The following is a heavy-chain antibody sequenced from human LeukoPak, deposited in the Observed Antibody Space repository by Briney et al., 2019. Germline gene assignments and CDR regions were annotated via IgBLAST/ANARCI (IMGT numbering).Heavy chain of an antibody. D-gene: IGHD2-21*02. J-gene: IGHJ4*02. CDR1: GFTVSSNY. Sequence: GGSLRLSCAASGFTVSSNYMSWVRQAPGKGLEWVSVIYSGGSTYYADSVKGRFTISRDNSKNTLYLQMNSLRAEDTAVYYCARVVAGDLYYSDYWGQGTLVTVSS. V-gene: IGHV3-53*01. CDR2: IYSGGST. CDR3: ARVVAGDLYYSDY.